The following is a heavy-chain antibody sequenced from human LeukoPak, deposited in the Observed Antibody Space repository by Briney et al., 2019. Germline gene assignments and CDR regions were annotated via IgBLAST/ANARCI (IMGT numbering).Heavy chain of an antibody. CDR3: TRTSGSGD. CDR1: GFTFGDYA. CDR2: IRSKAYGGTT. V-gene: IGHV3-49*04. Sequence: GGSLRLSCTASGFTFGDYAMSWVRQAPGKGLEWVGFIRSKAYGGTTEYAASVKGRFTISRDDSKSIAYLQMNSLKTEDTAVYYCTRTSGSGDWVQGTLVTVSS. J-gene: IGHJ4*02. D-gene: IGHD3-10*01.